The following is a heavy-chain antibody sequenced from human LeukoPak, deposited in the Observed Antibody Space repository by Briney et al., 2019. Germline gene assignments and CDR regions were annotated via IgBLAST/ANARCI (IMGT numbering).Heavy chain of an antibody. CDR1: GFTFSSYW. CDR2: IKQDGSEK. V-gene: IGHV3-7*01. D-gene: IGHD5-18*01. J-gene: IGHJ5*02. CDR3: AVDNRRRQLWSQQYNLFDP. Sequence: PGGSLRLSCAASGFTFSSYWMSWVRQAPGKGREWVANIKQDGSEKYYVDSVKGRFTISRDNTKNSLYLQMNSLRVEDTAVYYCAVDNRRRQLWSQQYNLFDPWGQGTLVTVSS.